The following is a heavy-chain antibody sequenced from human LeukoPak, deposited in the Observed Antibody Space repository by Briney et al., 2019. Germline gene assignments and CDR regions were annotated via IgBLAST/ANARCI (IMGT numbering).Heavy chain of an antibody. CDR1: GFTFSTYW. CDR2: IKEDGSEK. CDR3: ARDPAAWDF. Sequence: GGSLRLSCVASGFTFSTYWMSWVRQAPGKGLEWVANIKEDGSEKYYVDSVKGRFTVSRDNAENSLYLQMNSLIVEDTAVYYCARDPAAWDFWGQGTLVTVSS. J-gene: IGHJ4*02. D-gene: IGHD6-13*01. V-gene: IGHV3-7*01.